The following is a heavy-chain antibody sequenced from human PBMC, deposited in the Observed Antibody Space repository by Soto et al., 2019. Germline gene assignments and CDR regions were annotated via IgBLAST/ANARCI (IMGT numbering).Heavy chain of an antibody. CDR3: ATDRFASPVDS. D-gene: IGHD3-10*01. V-gene: IGHV3-15*01. CDR2: IKSKTAGGTT. CDR1: GFSFSDAW. J-gene: IGHJ4*02. Sequence: VQLVESGGGLVKPGDSLRLSCAASGFSFSDAWMSWVRQAPGKGLEWLGRIKSKTAGGTTDYAAPVEGRFTISRDDSQHTLYLQMSSLKTEETAVYYCATDRFASPVDSWGQGTLVTVSS.